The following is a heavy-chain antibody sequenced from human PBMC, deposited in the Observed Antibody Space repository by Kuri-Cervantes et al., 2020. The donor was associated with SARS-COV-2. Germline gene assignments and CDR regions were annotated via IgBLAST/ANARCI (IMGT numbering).Heavy chain of an antibody. CDR3: AISTIFGVVRLYYYYGMDV. Sequence: SVKVSCKASGGTFSSYAISWVRQAPGQGLEWMGGIIPIFGTANYAQKFQGRVTITADKSTSTAYMKLSSLRSEDTAAYYCAISTIFGVVRLYYYYGMDVWGQGTMVTVSS. J-gene: IGHJ6*02. V-gene: IGHV1-69*06. D-gene: IGHD3-3*01. CDR1: GGTFSSYA. CDR2: IIPIFGTA.